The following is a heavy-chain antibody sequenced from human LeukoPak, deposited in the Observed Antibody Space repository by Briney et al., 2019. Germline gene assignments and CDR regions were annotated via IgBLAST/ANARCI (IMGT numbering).Heavy chain of an antibody. CDR1: GYTFNSYG. CDR3: ARVVILAVAGTSWFDP. D-gene: IGHD6-19*01. J-gene: IGHJ5*02. CDR2: ISRYNGNT. V-gene: IGHV1-18*01. Sequence: GASVEVSCKASGYTFNSYGISWVRQAPGQGLEWMGWISRYNGNTNYAQKLQGRVTMTTDTSTSTAYMELRSLRSDDTAVYYCARVVILAVAGTSWFDPWGQGTLVTVSS.